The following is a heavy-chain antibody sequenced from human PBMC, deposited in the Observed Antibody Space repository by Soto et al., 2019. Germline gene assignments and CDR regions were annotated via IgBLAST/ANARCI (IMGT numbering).Heavy chain of an antibody. Sequence: QVQLQQWGAGLLKPSETLSLTCAVYGGSFSGYYWSWIRQPPGKGLEWIGEINHSGSTNYNPSLKSRVTISVDTSKNQFSLKLSSVTAADTAVYYCARGLRPRGKFDYWGQGTLVTVSS. J-gene: IGHJ4*02. D-gene: IGHD4-17*01. CDR2: INHSGST. V-gene: IGHV4-34*01. CDR3: ARGLRPRGKFDY. CDR1: GGSFSGYY.